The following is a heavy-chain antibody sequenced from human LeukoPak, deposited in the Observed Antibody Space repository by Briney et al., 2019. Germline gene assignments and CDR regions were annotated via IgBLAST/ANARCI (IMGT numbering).Heavy chain of an antibody. CDR1: GYTFTSYD. Sequence: ASVKVSCKASGYTFTSYDINWVRQATGQGLEWMGRMNPNSGNTGYAQKFQGRVTMTRNTSINTAYMELSSLRSEDTAVYYCARGRAMAYDAFDIWGQGTMVTVSS. V-gene: IGHV1-8*01. J-gene: IGHJ3*02. CDR2: MNPNSGNT. D-gene: IGHD5-18*01. CDR3: ARGRAMAYDAFDI.